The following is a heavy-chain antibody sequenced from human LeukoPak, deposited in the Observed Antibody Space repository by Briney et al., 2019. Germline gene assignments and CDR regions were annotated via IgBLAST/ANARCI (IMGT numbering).Heavy chain of an antibody. CDR2: MNPNSGNT. CDR1: GYTFTSYD. J-gene: IGHJ5*02. D-gene: IGHD2-2*01. V-gene: IGHV1-8*03. CDR3: ARGLAVVVPAAIHWFDP. Sequence: ASVKVSCKASGYTFTSYDINWVRQATGQGIEWMGWMNPNSGNTGYAQKFQGRVAITRNTSISTAYMELSSLRSEDTAVYYCARGLAVVVPAAIHWFDPWGQGTLVTVSS.